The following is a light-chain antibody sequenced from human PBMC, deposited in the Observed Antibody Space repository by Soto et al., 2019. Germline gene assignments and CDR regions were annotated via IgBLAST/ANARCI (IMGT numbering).Light chain of an antibody. CDR2: GAS. J-gene: IGKJ2*01. CDR3: QQYDNWPHT. Sequence: EMVMTQSPATLSVSPGERATLSCRASQNLSRNLAWYQQQPVQAPRLLIYGASTRATGIPARFSGSGSGLDVSLTISSLHCEDFAVYYCQQYDNWPHTFGQGTKVEIK. CDR1: QNLSRN. V-gene: IGKV3-15*01.